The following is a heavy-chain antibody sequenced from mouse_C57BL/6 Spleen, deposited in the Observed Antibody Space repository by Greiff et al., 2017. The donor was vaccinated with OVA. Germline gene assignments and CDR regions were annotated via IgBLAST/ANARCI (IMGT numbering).Heavy chain of an antibody. CDR2: IHPNSGST. CDR3: ARDGSSYYAMDY. CDR1: GYTFTSYW. D-gene: IGHD1-1*01. V-gene: IGHV1-64*01. Sequence: QVQLQQPGAELVKPGASVKLSCKASGYTFTSYWMHWVKQRPGQGLEWIGIIHPNSGSTNYNEKFKSKATLTVDKSSSTAYMQLSSLTSEDSAVYYCARDGSSYYAMDYWGQGTSVTVSS. J-gene: IGHJ4*01.